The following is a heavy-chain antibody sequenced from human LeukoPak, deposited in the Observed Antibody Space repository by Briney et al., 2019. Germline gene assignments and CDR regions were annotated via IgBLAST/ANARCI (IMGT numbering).Heavy chain of an antibody. Sequence: PGGSLRLSCAASGFTFSSYEMNWVRQAPGKGLEWVSYISSSGSTIYYADSVKGRFTISRDNAKNTLYLQMSSLRVEDTAIYYCARDADGHGPLIDYWGQGSLVTVSS. CDR1: GFTFSSYE. J-gene: IGHJ4*02. V-gene: IGHV3-48*03. CDR2: ISSSGSTI. D-gene: IGHD5-24*01. CDR3: ARDADGHGPLIDY.